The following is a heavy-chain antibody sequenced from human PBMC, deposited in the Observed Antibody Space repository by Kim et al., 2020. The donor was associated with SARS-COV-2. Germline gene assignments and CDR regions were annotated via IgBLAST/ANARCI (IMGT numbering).Heavy chain of an antibody. CDR2: VYGGGITK. V-gene: IGHV3-23*03. J-gene: IGHJ4*01. CDR3: ARGGAAAGLDC. Sequence: GGSLRLSCAASGFTFSSYAMTWVRQAPGKGLEWVSVVYGGGITKYYAESVKGRFTISRDNPKNTLYLQMNSLRAEDTAVYYCARGGAAAGLDCWGHGTV. CDR1: GFTFSSYA. D-gene: IGHD6-13*01.